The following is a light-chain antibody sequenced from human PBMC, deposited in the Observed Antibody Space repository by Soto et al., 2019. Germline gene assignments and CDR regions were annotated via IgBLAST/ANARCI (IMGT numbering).Light chain of an antibody. V-gene: IGKV3-15*01. Sequence: EIVMTQSPATLSVSPGERATLSCRASQSVSSNLAWYQQKPGQAPRLLIYGASTRATGIPARFSGSGSGTEFSLTISSLQSEDFAGDYCQQYNNWPPITFGQGTRLEIK. CDR2: GAS. J-gene: IGKJ5*01. CDR1: QSVSSN. CDR3: QQYNNWPPIT.